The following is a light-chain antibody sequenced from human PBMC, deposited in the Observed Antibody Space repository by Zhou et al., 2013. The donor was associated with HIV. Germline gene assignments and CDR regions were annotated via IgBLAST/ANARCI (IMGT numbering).Light chain of an antibody. CDR1: QSIISSY. CDR3: QQYGSLPKT. Sequence: EIVLSQSPGTLSLSPGESTTLSCRASQSIISSYLAWYQQKPGQAPRLLIYGASSRATGIPDRFSGSGSGTDFTLTISRLEPEDFAVYYCQQYGSLPKTFGQGTKVEIK. V-gene: IGKV3-20*01. CDR2: GAS. J-gene: IGKJ1*01.